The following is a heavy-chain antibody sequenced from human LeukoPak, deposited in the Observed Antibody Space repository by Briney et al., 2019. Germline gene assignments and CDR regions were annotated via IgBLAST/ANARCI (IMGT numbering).Heavy chain of an antibody. CDR1: GFTFSSYS. V-gene: IGHV3-21*01. Sequence: GGSLRLSCAASGFTFSSYSMNWVRQAPGKGLEWVSSISSSSSYIYYADSVKGRFTISRDNAKNSLYLQMNSLRAEDTAVYYCARDDPDSSSWPYYFDYWGQGTLVTVSS. J-gene: IGHJ4*02. CDR3: ARDDPDSSSWPYYFDY. CDR2: ISSSSSYI. D-gene: IGHD6-13*01.